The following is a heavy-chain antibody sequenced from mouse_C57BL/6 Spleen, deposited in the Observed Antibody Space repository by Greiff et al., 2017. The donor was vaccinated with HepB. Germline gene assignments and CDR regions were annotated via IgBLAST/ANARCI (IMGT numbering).Heavy chain of an antibody. J-gene: IGHJ3*01. CDR1: GYTFTDYN. CDR3: ARWELTDPFAY. D-gene: IGHD4-1*01. CDR2: INPNNGGT. Sequence: VHVKQSGPELVKPGASVKIPCKASGYTFTDYNMDWVKQSHGKSLEWIGDINPNNGGTIYNQKFKGKATLTVDKSSSTAYMELRSLTSEDTAVYYCARWELTDPFAYWGQGTLVTVSA. V-gene: IGHV1-18*01.